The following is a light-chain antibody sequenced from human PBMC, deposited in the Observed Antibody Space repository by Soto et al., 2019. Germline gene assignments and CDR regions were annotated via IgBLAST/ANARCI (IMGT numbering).Light chain of an antibody. V-gene: IGLV7-46*01. CDR1: TGAVTSGHY. Sequence: QAVVTQEPSLTVSPGGTVTFTCGSNTGAVTSGHYAYWFQQKPGQAPRTLIYDTNNKHSWTPARFSGSRLGGKAALTLWGAQPEDEAEYYCLLSFSGDDYVFGSGTQVTAL. J-gene: IGLJ1*01. CDR2: DTN. CDR3: LLSFSGDDYV.